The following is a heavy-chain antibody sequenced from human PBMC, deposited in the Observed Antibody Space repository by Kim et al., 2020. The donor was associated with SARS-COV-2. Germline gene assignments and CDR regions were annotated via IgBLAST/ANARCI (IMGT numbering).Heavy chain of an antibody. CDR2: INSDGSTT. Sequence: GGSLRLSCAASGFTFSSYWMHWVRQAPGKGLVWVSRINSDGSTTSYADSVKGRFTISRDNAKNTLYLQMNSLRAEDTGVYYCASRQFTSSWYYFDYWGQGTLVTVSS. D-gene: IGHD3-3*01. CDR3: ASRQFTSSWYYFDY. V-gene: IGHV3-74*01. CDR1: GFTFSSYW. J-gene: IGHJ4*02.